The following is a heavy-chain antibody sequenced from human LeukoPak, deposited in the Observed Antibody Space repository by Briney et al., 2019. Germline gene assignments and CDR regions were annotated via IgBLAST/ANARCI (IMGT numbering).Heavy chain of an antibody. CDR1: GFTFSNYG. CDR2: ISYDGSNK. CDR3: AKGRSGWYVFDY. J-gene: IGHJ4*02. Sequence: PGGSLRLSCAASGFTFSNYGMHWVRQAPGKGLEWVVVISYDGSNKYYADSVKGRFTISRDNSKNTLYLQMNGLAAEDTAIYYCAKGRSGWYVFDYWGQGTLVTVSS. D-gene: IGHD6-19*01. V-gene: IGHV3-30*18.